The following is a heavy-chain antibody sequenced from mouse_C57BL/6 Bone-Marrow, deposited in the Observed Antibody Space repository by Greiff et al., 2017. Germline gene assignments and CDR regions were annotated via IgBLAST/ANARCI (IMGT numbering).Heavy chain of an antibody. D-gene: IGHD1-1*01. CDR2: IFPGSGST. V-gene: IGHV1-75*01. CDR1: GYTFTDYY. Sequence: QVQLQQSGPELVKPGASVKISCKASGYTFTDYYINWVKQRPGQGLEWIGWIFPGSGSTYYNEKFKGKATLTVDKSSSTAYMLLSSLTSEDSAVYFCARPYYGSSDWYFDVWGTGTTVTVSS. J-gene: IGHJ1*03. CDR3: ARPYYGSSDWYFDV.